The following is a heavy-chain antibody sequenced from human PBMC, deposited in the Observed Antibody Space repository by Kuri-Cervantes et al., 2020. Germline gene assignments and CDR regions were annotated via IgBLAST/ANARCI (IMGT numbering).Heavy chain of an antibody. CDR3: ARENDYSSGYDWDYYYYGMDV. V-gene: IGHV3-21*01. Sequence: GGSLRLSCAASGFTVSSNYMNWVRQAPGKGLEWVSSISSSSSYIYYADSVKGRLTISRDNAKNSLYLQMNSLRAEDTAVYYCARENDYSSGYDWDYYYYGMDVWGQGTTVTVSS. CDR2: ISSSSSYI. J-gene: IGHJ6*02. D-gene: IGHD5-12*01. CDR1: GFTVSSNY.